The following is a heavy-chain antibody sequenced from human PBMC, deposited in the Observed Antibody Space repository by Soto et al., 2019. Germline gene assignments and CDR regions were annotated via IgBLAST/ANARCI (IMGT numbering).Heavy chain of an antibody. V-gene: IGHV4-39*01. CDR3: RRSSRYSTDV. CDR2: IYSTGNT. CDR1: GDSIRSSSY. Sequence: QLQLQESGPGLVKPSETLSLTCTVSGDSIRSSSYWVWIRQPPGKGLEWIGSIYSTGNTYYNPSLNSQVTISVDTSKNQFSLNVISVTAADTAVYYCRRSSRYSTDVWGQGTTVTVSS. D-gene: IGHD6-13*01. J-gene: IGHJ6*02.